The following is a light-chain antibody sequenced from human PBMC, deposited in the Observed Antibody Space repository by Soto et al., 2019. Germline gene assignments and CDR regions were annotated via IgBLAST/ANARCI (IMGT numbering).Light chain of an antibody. CDR1: QSVSSSY. V-gene: IGKV3-11*01. J-gene: IGKJ5*01. Sequence: EIVLTQSPGTLSLSPGERATLSCRAIQSVSSSYLAWYQQKRGQAPRLLVYDASNRATGIPARFSGSGSGTDFTLTISSLEPEDFAVYYCQQRSNWPPVITFGQGTRLEIK. CDR3: QQRSNWPPVIT. CDR2: DAS.